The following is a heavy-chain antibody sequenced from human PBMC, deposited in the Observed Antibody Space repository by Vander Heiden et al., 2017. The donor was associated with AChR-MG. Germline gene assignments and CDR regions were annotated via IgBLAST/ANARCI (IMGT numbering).Heavy chain of an antibody. V-gene: IGHV1-69*06. CDR3: ARGLNYYDSSGYYYFGDY. J-gene: IGHJ4*02. CDR2: IIPIFGTA. D-gene: IGHD3-22*01. Sequence: QVQLVQSGAEVKKPGSSAKVSCKASGGTFSSYAISWVRQAPGQGLEWMGGIIPIFGTANYAQKFQGRVTITADKSTSTAYMELSSLRSEDTAVYYCARGLNYYDSSGYYYFGDYWGQGTLVTVSS. CDR1: GGTFSSYA.